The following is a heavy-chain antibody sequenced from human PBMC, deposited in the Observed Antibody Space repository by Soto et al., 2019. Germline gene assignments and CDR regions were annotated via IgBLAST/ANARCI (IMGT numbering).Heavy chain of an antibody. CDR3: ARPNRGYSYGTFDY. Sequence: ASVKVSWKASGFTVTSYYMHWVLQAPGQGPEWMGLINPSDGSTTYAQKFQGRVTMTSDTSTSTLYMELSSLRSEDTAVYYCARPNRGYSYGTFDYWGQGTLVTVSS. V-gene: IGHV1-46*01. D-gene: IGHD5-18*01. J-gene: IGHJ4*02. CDR1: GFTVTSYY. CDR2: INPSDGST.